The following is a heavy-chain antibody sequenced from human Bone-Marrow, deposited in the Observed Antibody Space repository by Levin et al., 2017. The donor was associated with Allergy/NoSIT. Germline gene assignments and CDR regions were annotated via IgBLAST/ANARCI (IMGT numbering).Heavy chain of an antibody. CDR2: ISSGGET. V-gene: IGHV3-66*02. CDR1: GFTVSNHY. D-gene: IGHD3-10*01. Sequence: GESLKISCAVSGFTVSNHYMNWIRQAPGKGLEWVSTISSGGETFYADSVKGRFTISRGNSRNTLYLQMNSLRPEDTALYYCARDDGSGGPFDYWGRGTLVTVSS. J-gene: IGHJ4*02. CDR3: ARDDGSGGPFDY.